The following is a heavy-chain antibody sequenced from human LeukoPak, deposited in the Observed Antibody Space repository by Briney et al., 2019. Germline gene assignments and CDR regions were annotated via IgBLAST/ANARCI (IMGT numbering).Heavy chain of an antibody. J-gene: IGHJ4*02. Sequence: SETLSLTCTVSGGSITSDSYYWVWVRQPPGMGLEWTGSIKYGGTTFYSSSLQSRITLSMDASKNQFSLRLTSVTAADTAVYYCARLGTYSGNLFDNWGQGTLVTVSS. CDR2: IKYGGTT. CDR1: GGSITSDSYY. D-gene: IGHD5-12*01. CDR3: ARLGTYSGNLFDN. V-gene: IGHV4-39*01.